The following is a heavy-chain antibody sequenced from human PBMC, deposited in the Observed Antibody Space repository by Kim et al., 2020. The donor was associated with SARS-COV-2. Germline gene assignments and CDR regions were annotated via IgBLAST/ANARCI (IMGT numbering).Heavy chain of an antibody. CDR3: ARDFATAPFAFDI. CDR2: INTGVEKR. CDR1: GYTFTNYG. V-gene: IGHV1-3*04. Sequence: ASVKVSCKASGYTFTNYGLHWVRQAPGQGLEWMGWINTGVEKRIHAQRFQGRVTMTNDTSTSTTYMELSSLRFEDTAFYYCARDFATAPFAFDIWGEG. J-gene: IGHJ3*02. D-gene: IGHD1-26*01.